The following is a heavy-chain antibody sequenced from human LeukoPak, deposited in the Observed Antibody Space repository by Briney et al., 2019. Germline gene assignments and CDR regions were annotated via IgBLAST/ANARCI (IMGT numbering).Heavy chain of an antibody. V-gene: IGHV1-18*01. D-gene: IGHD2-2*01. J-gene: IGHJ4*02. CDR2: ISGYNGNT. CDR3: ARDSLRVVGASSTLDY. Sequence: ASVKVSCKASGYTFTSYGISWVRQAPGQGLEWMGWISGYNGNTNYTQKFQGRVSMTTDTSTRTAYMELRSLTSDDTAVYYCARDSLRVVGASSTLDYWGQGTLVTVSS. CDR1: GYTFTSYG.